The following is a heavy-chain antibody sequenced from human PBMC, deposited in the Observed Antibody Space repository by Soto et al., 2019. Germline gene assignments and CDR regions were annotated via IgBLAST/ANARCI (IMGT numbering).Heavy chain of an antibody. J-gene: IGHJ5*02. CDR3: AEDPPGYNWMGSWFDP. V-gene: IGHV3-30*18. D-gene: IGHD1-20*01. CDR1: GFTFSSYG. CDR2: ISYDGSNK. Sequence: QVQLVESGGGVVQPGRSLRLSCAASGFTFSSYGMHWVRQAPGKGLEWVAVISYDGSNKYYADSVKGRFTISRDNSKNTLYLQMNSLRAEDTAVHYCAEDPPGYNWMGSWFDPWGQGTLVTVCS.